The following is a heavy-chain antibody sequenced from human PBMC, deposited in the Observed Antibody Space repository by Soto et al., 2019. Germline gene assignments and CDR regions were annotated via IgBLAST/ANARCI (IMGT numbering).Heavy chain of an antibody. CDR3: SRQASDFWSGKPQYYMDV. CDR2: IRSKGNNYAT. CDR1: GFTFSGSA. V-gene: IGHV3-73*01. J-gene: IGHJ6*03. D-gene: IGHD3-3*01. Sequence: EVQLVESGGGLVQPGGSLKLSCAASGFTFSGSALHWVRPASGKGLEWVGRIRSKGNNYATAYGASLKGRFTISRDDSKNTAYLQMNSLNTEDTAVYYCSRQASDFWSGKPQYYMDVWGKGTTVTVSS.